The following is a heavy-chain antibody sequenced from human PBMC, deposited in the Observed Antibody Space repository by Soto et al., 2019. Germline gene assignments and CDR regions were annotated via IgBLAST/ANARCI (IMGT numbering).Heavy chain of an antibody. CDR3: ADAGTMDV. CDR1: GFTFSSYG. V-gene: IGHV3-30*03. J-gene: IGHJ6*02. CDR2: ISYDGSNK. Sequence: QVQLVESGGGVVQPGRSLRLSCAASGFTFSSYGMHWVRQAPGKGLEWVAVISYDGSNKYYADSVKGRFTISRDNSKNTLYLQMNSLRAEDTAVYYCADAGTMDVWGQGTTVTVSS.